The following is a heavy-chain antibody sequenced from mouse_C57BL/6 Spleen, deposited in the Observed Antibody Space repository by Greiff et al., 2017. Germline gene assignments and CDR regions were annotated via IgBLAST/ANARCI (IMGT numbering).Heavy chain of an antibody. CDR3: ARRRGYGIYYFDY. J-gene: IGHJ2*01. V-gene: IGHV1-18*01. CDR2: INPNNGGT. Sequence: EVMLVESGPELVKPGASVKIPCKASGYTFTDYNMDWVKQSHGKSLEWIGDINPNNGGTIYNQKFKGKATLTVDKSSSTAYMELRSLTSEDTAVYYCARRRGYGIYYFDYWGQGTTLTVSS. D-gene: IGHD2-10*02. CDR1: GYTFTDYN.